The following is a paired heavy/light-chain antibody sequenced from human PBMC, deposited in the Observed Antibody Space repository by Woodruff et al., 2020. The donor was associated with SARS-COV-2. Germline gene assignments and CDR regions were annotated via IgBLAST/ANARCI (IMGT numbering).Heavy chain of an antibody. CDR2: IYPGDSDT. J-gene: IGHJ6*03. D-gene: IGHD3-22*01. CDR3: ARLYYDSSGYYSHYYYYYMDV. Sequence: EVQLVQSGAEVKKPGESLKISCKGSGYSFTSYWIGWVRQMPGKGLEWMGIIYPGDSDTRYSPSFQGQVTISADKSISTAYLQWSSLKASDTAMYYCARLYYDSSGYYSHYYYYYMDVWGKGTTVTVSS. V-gene: IGHV5-51*01. CDR1: GYSFTSYW.
Light chain of an antibody. CDR1: SGHSSYI. V-gene: IGLV4-60*02. Sequence: QPVLTQSSSASASLGSSVKLTCTLSSGHSSYIIAWHQQQPGKAPRYLMKLEGSGSYNKGSGVPDRFSGSSSGADRYLTISNLQFEDEADYYCETWDSNTGGMFGGGTKLTVL. CDR2: LEGSGSY. CDR3: ETWDSNTGGM. J-gene: IGLJ3*02.